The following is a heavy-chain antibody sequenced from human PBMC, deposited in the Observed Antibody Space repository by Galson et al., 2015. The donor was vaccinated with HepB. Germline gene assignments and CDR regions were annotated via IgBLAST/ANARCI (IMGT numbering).Heavy chain of an antibody. Sequence: SLRLSCAASGFTFSSYAMHWVRQAPGKGLEWVAVISYDGSNKYYADSVKGRFTTSRDNSKNTLYLQMNSLRAEDTAVYYCAGGVLGDYGLDYWGQGTLVTVSS. CDR2: ISYDGSNK. CDR3: AGGVLGDYGLDY. D-gene: IGHD4-17*01. CDR1: GFTFSSYA. J-gene: IGHJ4*02. V-gene: IGHV3-30-3*01.